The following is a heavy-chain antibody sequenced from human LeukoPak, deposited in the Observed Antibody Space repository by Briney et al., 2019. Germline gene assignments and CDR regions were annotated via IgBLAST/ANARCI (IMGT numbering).Heavy chain of an antibody. V-gene: IGHV4-39*07. CDR3: AREYTLYISGWFIDY. CDR1: GDSNTNSLYY. D-gene: IGHD6-19*01. CDR2: IDYGGST. J-gene: IGHJ4*02. Sequence: SETLSLTCTVSGDSNTNSLYYWGWVRQPPGKGLEWIGTIDYGGSTYYNPSLKSRATISIDTSKNQFSLTLSPVTAADTAVYYCAREYTLYISGWFIDYWGQGTVVTVSS.